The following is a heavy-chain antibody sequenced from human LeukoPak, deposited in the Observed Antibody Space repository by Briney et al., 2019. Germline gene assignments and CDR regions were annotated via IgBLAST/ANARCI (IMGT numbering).Heavy chain of an antibody. CDR2: IYHSGST. V-gene: IGHV4-39*07. J-gene: IGHJ5*02. CDR1: GGSISSSSYY. D-gene: IGHD3-10*01. CDR3: ARDLVGALWFGESLRLGFDP. Sequence: SETLSLTCTVSGGSISSSSYYWGWIRQPPGKGLEWIGEIYHSGSTNYNPSLKSRVTISVDKSKNQFSLKLSSVTAADTAVYYCARDLVGALWFGESLRLGFDPWGQGTLVTVSS.